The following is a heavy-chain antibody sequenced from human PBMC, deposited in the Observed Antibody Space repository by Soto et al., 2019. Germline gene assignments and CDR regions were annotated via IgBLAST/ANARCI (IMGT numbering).Heavy chain of an antibody. V-gene: IGHV3-74*01. D-gene: IGHD3-22*01. Sequence: GGSLRLSCAASGFTFSSYWMHWVRQAPGKGLVWVSRINSDGSSTSYADSVKGRFTISRDNAKNTLYLQMNSLRAEDTAVYYCARGGPSGSDAFDIWGQGTMVTVSS. CDR3: ARGGPSGSDAFDI. CDR1: GFTFSSYW. J-gene: IGHJ3*02. CDR2: INSDGSST.